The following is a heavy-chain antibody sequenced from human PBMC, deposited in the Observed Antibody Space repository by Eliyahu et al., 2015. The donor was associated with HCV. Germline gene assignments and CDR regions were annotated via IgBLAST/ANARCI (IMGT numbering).Heavy chain of an antibody. V-gene: IGHV1-2*02. CDR3: ATVDTAMVHGYYYGMDV. CDR1: XXTFTXXY. D-gene: IGHD5-18*01. J-gene: IGHJ6*02. CDR2: INPNSGGT. Sequence: QVQLVQSGAEVKXPGASVKVSCKASXXTFTXXYMHWXRQAPGQGLEWMGWINPNSGGTNYAQKFQGRVTMTRDTSISTAYMELSRLRSDDTAVYYCATVDTAMVHGYYYGMDVWGQGTTVTVSS.